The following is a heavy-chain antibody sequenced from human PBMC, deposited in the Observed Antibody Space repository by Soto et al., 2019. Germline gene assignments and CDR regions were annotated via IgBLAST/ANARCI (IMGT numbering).Heavy chain of an antibody. CDR3: AKSPDYGGNPHYFDY. Sequence: PGGSLRLSCAASGFTFSTYAMSWVRQAPGKGLEWVSSISGSGGGTYYADSVKGRFTISRDNSKNTLYLQMNSLRVEDTAVYYCAKSPDYGGNPHYFDYWGQGTLVTVSS. D-gene: IGHD4-17*01. J-gene: IGHJ4*02. V-gene: IGHV3-23*01. CDR1: GFTFSTYA. CDR2: ISGSGGGT.